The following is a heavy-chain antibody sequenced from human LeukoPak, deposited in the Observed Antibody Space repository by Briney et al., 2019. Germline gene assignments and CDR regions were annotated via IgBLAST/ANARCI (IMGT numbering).Heavy chain of an antibody. J-gene: IGHJ4*02. CDR3: AREADYYFDY. CDR1: GGPFSGYY. CDR2: INHSEIT. Sequence: SETLSLTCAVYGGPFSGYYWSWIRQPPGKGLEWIGEINHSEITNYNPSLKSRVTISVDTSKNQFSLKLSSVTAADTAVYYCAREADYYFDYWGQGTLVTVSS. D-gene: IGHD6-25*01. V-gene: IGHV4-34*01.